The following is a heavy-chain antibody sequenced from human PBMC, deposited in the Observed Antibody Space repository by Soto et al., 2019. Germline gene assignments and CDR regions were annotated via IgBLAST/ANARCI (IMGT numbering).Heavy chain of an antibody. Sequence: VQLLESGGGLVQPGGSLRLSCAASGFIFSNYAMNWVRQAPGKGLEWVSAVGGNGLDTYYADSVNGRFTISRDNSKTTLYLQMNSLRAEDTAVYYCAGRTGYPFDYWGQGTLVTVSS. V-gene: IGHV3-23*01. CDR1: GFIFSNYA. CDR2: VGGNGLDT. CDR3: AGRTGYPFDY. D-gene: IGHD3-9*01. J-gene: IGHJ4*02.